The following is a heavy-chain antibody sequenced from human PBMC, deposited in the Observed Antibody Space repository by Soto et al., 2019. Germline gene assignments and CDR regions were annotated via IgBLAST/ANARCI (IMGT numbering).Heavy chain of an antibody. CDR3: ARGSGIVALPGELEDVNYAF. Sequence: QVQLQQWGAGLVKPSETLSLSCAVYGQSFSGHSWAWIRQPPGKGLEWIGEISESGSTYYNPSLKCRGTISPDTSKSKFSLKLNSVRAADTAAYFCARGSGIVALPGELEDVNYAFWGQGTLVNVSS. CDR2: ISESGST. CDR1: GQSFSGHS. D-gene: IGHD1-1*01. J-gene: IGHJ4*02. V-gene: IGHV4-34*01.